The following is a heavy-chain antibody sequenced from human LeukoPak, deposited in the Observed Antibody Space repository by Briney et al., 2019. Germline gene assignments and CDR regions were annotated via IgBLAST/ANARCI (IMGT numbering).Heavy chain of an antibody. J-gene: IGHJ6*03. CDR2: IRYGGSNK. CDR3: AKGAVPAARFSYHYYYMDV. V-gene: IGHV3-30*02. D-gene: IGHD2-2*01. Sequence: GGSLRLSCVASGFTFSTYGIHWVRQAPGKGLEWVAFIRYGGSNKWYADSVKGRFTISRDNSKNTLYLQMNSLRAEDTAVFYCAKGAVPAARFSYHYYYMDVWGKGTTVTVSS. CDR1: GFTFSTYG.